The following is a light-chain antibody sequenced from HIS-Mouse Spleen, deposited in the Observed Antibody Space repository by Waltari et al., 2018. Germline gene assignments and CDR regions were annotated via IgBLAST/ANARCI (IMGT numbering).Light chain of an antibody. CDR1: QSVSSY. Sequence: EIVLTQSPATLSLSPGERATLSCRASQSVSSYLAWYQQKPGQAPRLLIYDASNRATGIPARFSGSGARTDFTLTISSLEPEDFAVYYCQQRSNLTFCGGTKVEIK. CDR3: QQRSNLT. V-gene: IGKV3-11*01. CDR2: DAS. J-gene: IGKJ4*01.